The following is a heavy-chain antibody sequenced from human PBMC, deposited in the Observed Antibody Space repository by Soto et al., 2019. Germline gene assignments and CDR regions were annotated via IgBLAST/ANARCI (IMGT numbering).Heavy chain of an antibody. J-gene: IGHJ6*02. CDR3: PRGRRRYYDFWSGYTALEV. CDR2: IIPIFGTA. V-gene: IGHV1-69*12. Sequence: QVQLVQSGAEVKKPGSSVKVSCKASGGTFSSYAISWVRQAPGQGLEWMGGIIPIFGTANYAQKFQGRVTITADESTSTAYMELSSLRSEDTAVYYCPRGRRRYYDFWSGYTALEVWGQGTTVTVSS. D-gene: IGHD3-3*01. CDR1: GGTFSSYA.